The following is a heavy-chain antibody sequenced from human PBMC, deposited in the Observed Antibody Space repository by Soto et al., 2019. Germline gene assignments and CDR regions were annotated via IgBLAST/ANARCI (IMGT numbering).Heavy chain of an antibody. CDR2: IPYDGSNK. D-gene: IGHD6-13*01. V-gene: IGHV3-30-3*01. CDR3: ARALGLPIPIAAAGTPDY. Sequence: GGSLRLSCAASGFTFSSYAMHWVRQAPGKGLEWVAVIPYDGSNKYYADSVKGRFTISRDNSKNTLYLQMNSLRAEDTAVYYCARALGLPIPIAAAGTPDYWGQGTLVTVSS. CDR1: GFTFSSYA. J-gene: IGHJ4*02.